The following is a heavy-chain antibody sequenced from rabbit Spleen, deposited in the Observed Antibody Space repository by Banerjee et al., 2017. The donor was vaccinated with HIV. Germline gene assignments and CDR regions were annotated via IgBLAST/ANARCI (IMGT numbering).Heavy chain of an antibody. J-gene: IGHJ4*01. Sequence: QEQLEESGGGLVKPEGSLTLTCKASGVSLNDKDVMCWVHQAPGKGLEWIACIYGGDGISTAYASWAKGRFTVSKTSSTTVTLQMTSLTAADTATYFCVRDSWDFNLWGPGTLVTVS. CDR2: IYGGDGIST. D-gene: IGHD4-2*01. CDR1: GVSLNDKDV. V-gene: IGHV1S45*01. CDR3: VRDSWDFNL.